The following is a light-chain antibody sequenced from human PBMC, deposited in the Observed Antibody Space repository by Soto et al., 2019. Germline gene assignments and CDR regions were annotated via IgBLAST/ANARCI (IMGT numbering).Light chain of an antibody. V-gene: IGLV2-14*01. CDR3: SSYTSSSIDYV. Sequence: QSALPQPASVFGSLGQSITISCTGTGSDFGGYNNVSWYQQHPGKAPKLMIYEVSNRPSGVSNRFSGSKSGNTASLTISGLQAEDEADYYCSSYTSSSIDYVFGTGTKVTVL. J-gene: IGLJ1*01. CDR1: GSDFGGYNN. CDR2: EVS.